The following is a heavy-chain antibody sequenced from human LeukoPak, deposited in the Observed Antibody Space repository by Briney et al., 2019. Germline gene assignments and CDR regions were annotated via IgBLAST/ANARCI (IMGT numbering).Heavy chain of an antibody. J-gene: IGHJ4*02. D-gene: IGHD6-19*01. V-gene: IGHV3-11*01. CDR2: ISSSGGTT. CDR3: ARVPRSGGSIDY. CDR1: GFTFSDYY. Sequence: GGSLRLSCAASGFTFSDYYMTWIRQAPGKGLEWVSCISSSGGTTHYADSVKGRFTISRNNAKNSLFVQMSNLRAEDTAVYYCARVPRSGGSIDYWGQGTLVTVSS.